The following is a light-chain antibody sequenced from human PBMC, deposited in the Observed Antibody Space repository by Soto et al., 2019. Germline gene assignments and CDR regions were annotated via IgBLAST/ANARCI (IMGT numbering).Light chain of an antibody. CDR2: AAS. Sequence: DIQMTQSPSSLSASVGDRFTITCRASQSISSYLNWYQQKPGKAPKVLIYAASSLQSGVPSRLSGSGSGTDFTLTISSLQPEDSATYYCQQSFSTPTFGQGTRLEIK. J-gene: IGKJ5*01. V-gene: IGKV1-39*01. CDR1: QSISSY. CDR3: QQSFSTPT.